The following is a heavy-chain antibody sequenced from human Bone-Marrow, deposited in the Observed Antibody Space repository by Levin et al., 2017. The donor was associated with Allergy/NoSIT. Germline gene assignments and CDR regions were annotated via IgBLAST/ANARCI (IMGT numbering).Heavy chain of an antibody. CDR3: ARGMTYYGSQSSYNVAF. J-gene: IGHJ4*02. CDR2: ISYDGSNK. D-gene: IGHD3-10*01. V-gene: IGHV3-30-3*01. CDR1: GFTFSSYS. Sequence: GESLKISCAASGFTFSSYSMHWVGQAPGKGLEWVAVISYDGSNKYYADSVKGRFTISRDSSKNALYLQMNSLRSEDTAVYYCARGMTYYGSQSSYNVAFWGQGTLVTVSS.